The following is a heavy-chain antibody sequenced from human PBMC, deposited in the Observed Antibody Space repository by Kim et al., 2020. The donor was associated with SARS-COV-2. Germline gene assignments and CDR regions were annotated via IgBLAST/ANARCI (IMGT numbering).Heavy chain of an antibody. D-gene: IGHD2-8*01. CDR3: ARDEDAMVYCYEGYHYFHYGMEG. CDR1: GFKLKNFG. V-gene: IGHV1-18*01. CDR2: ISCYNGLT. J-gene: IGHJ6*01. Sequence: ASVKVSCKASGFKLKNFGISWVRLSPGHGLEWIAWISCYNGLTIYAQRFQFRVAVTTDISTNTAYMAVRRLKSDDTALYYCARDEDAMVYCYEGYHYFHYGMEGWGQETTVTVS.